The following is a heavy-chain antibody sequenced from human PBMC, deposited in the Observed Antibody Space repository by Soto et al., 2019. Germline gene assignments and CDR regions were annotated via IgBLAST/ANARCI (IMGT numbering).Heavy chain of an antibody. CDR2: ITHDGYNR. CDR1: GFSFSYYG. V-gene: IGHV3-30*18. CDR3: AKGGSLDI. J-gene: IGHJ4*02. Sequence: QVQLVESGGSVVQPGGSRRLSCAASGFSFSYYGLHWVRQAPGKGLEWLALITHDGYNRYYADSVKGRFTISRDNSKNTIFLQMNSLKTEDTAVYYRAKGGSLDICGQGTPVTVSS. D-gene: IGHD6-6*01.